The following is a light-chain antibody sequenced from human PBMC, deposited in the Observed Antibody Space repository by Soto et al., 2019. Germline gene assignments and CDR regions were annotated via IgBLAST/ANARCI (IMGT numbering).Light chain of an antibody. CDR3: AAWDDSLSGLV. CDR1: SSNTGSNY. V-gene: IGLV1-47*01. Sequence: QSVLTQSPSASGTPGQRVTISCSGSSSNTGSNYVYWYQQLPGTAPKLLIYRNNQRPSGVPDRFSGSKSGTSASLAISGLRSEDEADYYCAAWDDSLSGLVFGGGTKLTVL. J-gene: IGLJ2*01. CDR2: RNN.